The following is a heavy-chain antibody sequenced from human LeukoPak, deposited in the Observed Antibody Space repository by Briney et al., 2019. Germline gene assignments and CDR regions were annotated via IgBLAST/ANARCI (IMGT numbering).Heavy chain of an antibody. V-gene: IGHV4-61*02. Sequence: SETLSLTCTVSGDSITSGSYYWSWIRQPAGKGLEWMGRAYTSGSTNYNPSLKSRVTISVDTSKNQFSLILSSVTAADTAVYYCARVGGDYYGSGSKVWGQGTMVTVSS. CDR2: AYTSGST. CDR1: GDSITSGSYY. J-gene: IGHJ3*01. CDR3: ARVGGDYYGSGSKV. D-gene: IGHD3-10*01.